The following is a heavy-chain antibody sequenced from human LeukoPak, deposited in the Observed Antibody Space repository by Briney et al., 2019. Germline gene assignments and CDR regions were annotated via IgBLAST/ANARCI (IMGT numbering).Heavy chain of an antibody. CDR2: INPSGGST. CDR1: GGTFSSYA. D-gene: IGHD6-13*01. CDR3: ARGGQQLPHSWVDY. V-gene: IGHV1-46*01. J-gene: IGHJ4*02. Sequence: GASVKVSCKASGGTFSSYAISWVRQAPGQGLEWMGIINPSGGSTSYAQKFQGRVTMTRDTSTSTVYMELSSLRSEDTAVYYCARGGQQLPHSWVDYWGQGTLVTVSS.